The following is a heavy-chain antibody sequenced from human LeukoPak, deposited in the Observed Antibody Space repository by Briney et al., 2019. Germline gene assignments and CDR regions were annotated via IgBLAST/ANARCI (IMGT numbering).Heavy chain of an antibody. CDR2: INHSGST. CDR1: SGSFSGYY. Sequence: PSETLSLTCAVYSGSFSGYYWSWIRQPPGKGLEWIGEINHSGSTNYNPSLKSRVTISVDTSKNQFSLKLSSVTAADTAVYYCARGWTHYDILTGPPLGYYFDYWGQGTLVTVSS. V-gene: IGHV4-34*01. CDR3: ARGWTHYDILTGPPLGYYFDY. D-gene: IGHD3-9*01. J-gene: IGHJ4*02.